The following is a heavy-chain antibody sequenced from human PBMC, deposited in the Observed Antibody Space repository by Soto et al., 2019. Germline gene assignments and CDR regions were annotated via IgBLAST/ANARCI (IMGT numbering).Heavy chain of an antibody. D-gene: IGHD2-15*01. Sequence: ASVKVSCKASGYTFTSYAMHWVRQAPGQRLEWMGWINAGNGNTKYSQKLQGRVTITRDTAASTAYMEVSSLRSEDTAVYYCARDSCRGGTCYFASLDYWGQGTLVTVSS. J-gene: IGHJ4*02. V-gene: IGHV1-3*01. CDR2: INAGNGNT. CDR1: GYTFTSYA. CDR3: ARDSCRGGTCYFASLDY.